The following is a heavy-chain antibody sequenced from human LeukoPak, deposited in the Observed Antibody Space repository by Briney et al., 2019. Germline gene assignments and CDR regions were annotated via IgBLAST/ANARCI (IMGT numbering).Heavy chain of an antibody. CDR3: ARRSGVLDSRDSRYYFDH. Sequence: SQTLSLTCIVSGGSISSHYWSWIRQPPGKGLEYIGYIYYSGSTDYNPSLKSRVTISLDTSKNQFSLNLTSVTAADTGVYYCARRSGVLDSRDSRYYFDHWGQGTLVTVSS. V-gene: IGHV4-59*11. D-gene: IGHD3-22*01. CDR2: IYYSGST. J-gene: IGHJ4*02. CDR1: GGSISSHY.